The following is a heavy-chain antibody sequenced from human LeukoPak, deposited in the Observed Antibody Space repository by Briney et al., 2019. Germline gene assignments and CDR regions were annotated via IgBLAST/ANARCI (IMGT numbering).Heavy chain of an antibody. D-gene: IGHD2-15*01. V-gene: IGHV3-30*02. J-gene: IGHJ4*02. CDR2: IPFDGSNT. Sequence: PGGSLRLSCAASGLTFRNYGMHWVRQAPGKGLEWVAFIPFDGSNTYYADSVKGRFTISRDNFKNTLYLQMNSLRAEDTAVYYCARPRRGYCSGGSCYFDYWGQGTLVTVSS. CDR1: GLTFRNYG. CDR3: ARPRRGYCSGGSCYFDY.